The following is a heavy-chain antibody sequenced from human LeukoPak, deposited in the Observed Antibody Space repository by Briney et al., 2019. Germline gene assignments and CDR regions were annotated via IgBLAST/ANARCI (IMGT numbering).Heavy chain of an antibody. D-gene: IGHD1-26*01. Sequence: PSQTLSLTCTVSGGSISSGDYYWSWIRQPSGKGLEWIGYIYYSGSTYYNPSLKSRVTISVDTTKNQFSLKLSSVTAADTAVYYCARDRGSYHKEFDYWGQGTLVTVSS. CDR1: GGSISSGDYY. V-gene: IGHV4-30-4*01. CDR3: ARDRGSYHKEFDY. CDR2: IYYSGST. J-gene: IGHJ4*02.